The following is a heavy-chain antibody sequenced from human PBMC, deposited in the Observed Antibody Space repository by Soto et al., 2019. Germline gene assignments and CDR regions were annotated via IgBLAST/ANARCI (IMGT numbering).Heavy chain of an antibody. J-gene: IGHJ3*01. D-gene: IGHD3-10*01. V-gene: IGHV3-23*01. CDR2: VTSSASST. Sequence: GQLLESGGGMVQPGGSLRLSCAASGFTFSSFAMNWVRLPPGRGLQWVAAVTSSASSTHYADSVKGLFTISRDNSRNTLYPQVKSLRADDPAVYYCAKGRAVLLVPFYVWGPGTMVTVSS. CDR1: GFTFSSFA. CDR3: AKGRAVLLVPFYV.